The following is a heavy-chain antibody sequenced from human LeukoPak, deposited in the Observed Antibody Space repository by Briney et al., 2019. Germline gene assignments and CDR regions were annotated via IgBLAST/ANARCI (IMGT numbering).Heavy chain of an antibody. CDR3: AREKNPGYSSSWYCDY. CDR2: ISAYNGNT. CDR1: GYTFTSYG. V-gene: IGHV1-18*01. Sequence: ASVKVSCKASGYTFTSYGISWVRQAPGQGLEWMGWISAYNGNTNYAQKLQGRVTMTTDTSTSTAYMELRSLRSDDTAVYYCAREKNPGYSSSWYCDYWGQGTLVTVSS. D-gene: IGHD6-13*01. J-gene: IGHJ4*02.